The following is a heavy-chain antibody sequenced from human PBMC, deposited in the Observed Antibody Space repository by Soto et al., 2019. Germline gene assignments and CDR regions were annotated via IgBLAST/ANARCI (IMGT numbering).Heavy chain of an antibody. CDR3: ARVGYCSSTPCWPIGYFEY. CDR2: IYYSGST. Sequence: SETLSLTCTVSGGSISSYYWSWIQQPPGKGLEWIGYIYYSGSTNYNPSLKSRVTISVDTSENQFSLKLTSVTAADTAVYYCARVGYCSSTPCWPIGYFEYWGQGTLVTVSS. V-gene: IGHV4-59*01. D-gene: IGHD2-2*01. CDR1: GGSISSYY. J-gene: IGHJ4*02.